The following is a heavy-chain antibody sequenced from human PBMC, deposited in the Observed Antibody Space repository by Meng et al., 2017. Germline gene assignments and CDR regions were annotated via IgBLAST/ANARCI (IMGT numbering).Heavy chain of an antibody. CDR3: ARAGLSSGWSRELDY. CDR1: GFTFDDYG. D-gene: IGHD6-19*01. CDR2: INWNGGST. V-gene: IGHV3-20*04. J-gene: IGHJ4*02. Sequence: GESLKISCAASGFTFDDYGMSWVRQAPGKGLEWVSGINWNGGSTGYADSVKGRFTISRDNAKHSLYLQMNSLRAEDTALYYCARAGLSSGWSRELDYWGQGTLVTVSS.